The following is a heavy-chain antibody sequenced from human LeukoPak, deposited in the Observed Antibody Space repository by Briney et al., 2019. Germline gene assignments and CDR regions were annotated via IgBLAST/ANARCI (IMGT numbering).Heavy chain of an antibody. V-gene: IGHV4-59*01. J-gene: IGHJ4*02. CDR3: ARGRDSSGWYGGYSDY. D-gene: IGHD6-19*01. Sequence: PSETLSLTCTVSGGSISSYYWSWIRQPPGKGLEWIGYIYYSGSTNYNPSLKSRVTISVDTSKNQFSLKLSSVTAADTAVYYCARGRDSSGWYGGYSDYWGQGTLVTVSS. CDR2: IYYSGST. CDR1: GGSISSYY.